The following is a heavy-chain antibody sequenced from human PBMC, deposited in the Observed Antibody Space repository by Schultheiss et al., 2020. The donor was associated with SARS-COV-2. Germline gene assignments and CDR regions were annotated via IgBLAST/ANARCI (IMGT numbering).Heavy chain of an antibody. Sequence: GESLKISCAASGFIFRGYGMHWVRQAPGKGLEWVAVILDDGRQTYYSDSVKGRFTISRDNSKDTLYLQMNSLRADDTAVYYCTRGASTSYHGGPDYWGQGALVTVAS. CDR1: GFIFRGYG. V-gene: IGHV3-33*01. D-gene: IGHD3-10*01. J-gene: IGHJ4*01. CDR3: TRGASTSYHGGPDY. CDR2: ILDDGRQT.